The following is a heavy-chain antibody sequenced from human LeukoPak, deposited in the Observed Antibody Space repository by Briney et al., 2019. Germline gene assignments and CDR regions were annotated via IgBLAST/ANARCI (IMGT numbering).Heavy chain of an antibody. CDR3: ATSNYVAAALGYFDY. CDR2: ISPYNGNT. Sequence: ASVKVSCKASGYTFTSYGISWVRQAPGQGLEWMGWISPYNGNTDYSQKLQGRVTMTTDTSTSTAYMELRSLRSDDTAVYYGATSNYVAAALGYFDYWGQGTLVTVSS. V-gene: IGHV1-18*01. CDR1: GYTFTSYG. D-gene: IGHD6-13*01. J-gene: IGHJ4*02.